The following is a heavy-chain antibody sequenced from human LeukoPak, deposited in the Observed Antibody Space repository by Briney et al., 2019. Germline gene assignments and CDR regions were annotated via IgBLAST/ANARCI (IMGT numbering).Heavy chain of an antibody. D-gene: IGHD1-26*01. V-gene: IGHV1-69*13. CDR2: IIPIFGTA. CDR1: GYTFTAYY. Sequence: SVKVSCKASGYTFTAYYIHWVRQAPGQGLEWMGGIIPIFGTANYAQKFQGRVTITADESTSTAYMELSSLRSEDTAVYYCARDLGWEQLGTQDAFDIWGQGTMVTVSS. CDR3: ARDLGWEQLGTQDAFDI. J-gene: IGHJ3*02.